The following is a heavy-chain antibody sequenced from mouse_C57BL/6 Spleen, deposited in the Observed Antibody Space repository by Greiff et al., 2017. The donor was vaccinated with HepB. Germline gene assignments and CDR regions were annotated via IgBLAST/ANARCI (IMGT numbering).Heavy chain of an antibody. Sequence: EVQVVESGGGLVKPGGSLKLSCAASGFTFSSYTMSWVRQTPEKRLEWVATISGGGGNTYYPDSVKGRFTISRDNAKNTLYLQMSSLRSEDTALYYCLYGSRWYFDVWGTGTTVTVSS. CDR2: ISGGGGNT. CDR3: LYGSRWYFDV. CDR1: GFTFSSYT. J-gene: IGHJ1*03. D-gene: IGHD1-1*01. V-gene: IGHV5-9*01.